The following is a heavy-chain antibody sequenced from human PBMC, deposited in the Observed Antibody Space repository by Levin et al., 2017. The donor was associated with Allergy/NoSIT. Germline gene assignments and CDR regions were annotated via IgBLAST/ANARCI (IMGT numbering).Heavy chain of an antibody. CDR1: GYTFTDYY. CDR3: ARGGRCSSTSCYRSCDY. CDR2: VNCNSGNT. D-gene: IGHD2-2*01. J-gene: IGHJ4*02. Sequence: ASVKVSCKAAGYTFTDYYMHWVRQAPGQGLEWMGWVNCNSGNTGYAQKFQGRVTMTRNTSISTAYMELSSLRSEDTAVYYCARGGRCSSTSCYRSCDYWGQGTLVTVSS. V-gene: IGHV1-8*02.